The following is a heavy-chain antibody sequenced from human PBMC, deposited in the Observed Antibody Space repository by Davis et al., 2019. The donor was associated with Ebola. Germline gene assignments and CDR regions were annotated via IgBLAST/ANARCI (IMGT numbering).Heavy chain of an antibody. Sequence: SVKVSCKASGGTFSSHAISWVRQAPGQGLEWMGGIIPIFGTANYAQKFQGRVTMTADESTSTAYMELSSLRSEDTAVYYCARVGFWSGYLSRYYFDYWGQGTLVTVSS. D-gene: IGHD3-3*01. CDR1: GGTFSSHA. J-gene: IGHJ4*02. V-gene: IGHV1-69*13. CDR2: IIPIFGTA. CDR3: ARVGFWSGYLSRYYFDY.